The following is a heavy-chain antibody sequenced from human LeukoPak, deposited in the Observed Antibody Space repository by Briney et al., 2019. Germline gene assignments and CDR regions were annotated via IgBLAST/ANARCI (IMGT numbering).Heavy chain of an antibody. CDR1: GYTLTELS. D-gene: IGHD3-10*01. CDR2: FDPDDGET. CDR3: AREGVRYYGSGSHYNAYYYGMDV. Sequence: GASVKVSCKVSGYTLTELSMHWVRQAPGKGLEWMGGFDPDDGETIYAQKFQGRVTMTEDTSTDTAYMELSSLRSEDTAVYYCAREGVRYYGSGSHYNAYYYGMDVWGQGTTVTVSS. J-gene: IGHJ6*02. V-gene: IGHV1-24*01.